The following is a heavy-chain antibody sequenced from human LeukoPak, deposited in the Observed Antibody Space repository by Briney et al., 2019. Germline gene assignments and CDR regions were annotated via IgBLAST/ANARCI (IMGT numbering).Heavy chain of an antibody. D-gene: IGHD2-8*01. CDR2: IRYDGSNK. V-gene: IGHV3-30*02. Sequence: PGGSLRLSCAASGFTFSSYGMHWVRQAPGKGLEWVAFIRYDGSNKYYADSVKGRFTISRDNSRNTLYLQMNSLRAGDTAVYYCATEYCTNGVCRRYYFDYWGQGTLVTVSS. CDR3: ATEYCTNGVCRRYYFDY. CDR1: GFTFSSYG. J-gene: IGHJ4*02.